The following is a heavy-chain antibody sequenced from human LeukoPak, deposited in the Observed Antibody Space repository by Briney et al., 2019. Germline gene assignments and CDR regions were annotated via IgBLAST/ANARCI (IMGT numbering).Heavy chain of an antibody. CDR3: SSGSHARSSSPY. CDR2: IIPIFGTA. Sequence: ASVKVSCKASGYTFTSYGISWVRQAPGQGLEWMGGIIPIFGTANYAQKFQGRVTITADESTSTAYMELSSLRSEDTAVYYCSSGSHARSSSPYWGQGTLVTVSS. CDR1: GYTFTSYG. V-gene: IGHV1-69*13. J-gene: IGHJ4*02. D-gene: IGHD3-10*01.